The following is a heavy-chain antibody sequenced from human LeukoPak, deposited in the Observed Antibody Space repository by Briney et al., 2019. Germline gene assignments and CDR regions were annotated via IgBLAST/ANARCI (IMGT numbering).Heavy chain of an antibody. V-gene: IGHV4-39*07. Sequence: SETLSLTCTVSGGSISSSSYYWGWIRQPPGKGLEWIGSIYYSGSTYYTPSLKSRVTISVDTSKNQFSLKLSSVTAADTAVYYCARVSRLRATTLFDYWGQGTLVTVSS. CDR3: ARVSRLRATTLFDY. J-gene: IGHJ4*02. CDR2: IYYSGST. CDR1: GGSISSSSYY. D-gene: IGHD5-12*01.